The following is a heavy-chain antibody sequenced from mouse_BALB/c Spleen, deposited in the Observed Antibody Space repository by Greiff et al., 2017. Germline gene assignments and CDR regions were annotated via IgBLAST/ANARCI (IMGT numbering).Heavy chain of an antibody. J-gene: IGHJ1*01. CDR1: GYSITSDYA. CDR3: ARMITEYFDV. CDR2: ISYSGST. V-gene: IGHV3-2*02. Sequence: DVQLQESGPGLVKPSQSLSLTCTVTGYSITSDYAWNWIRQFPGNKLEWMGYISYSGSTSYNPSLKSRISITRDTSKNQFFLQLNSVTTEDTATYYCARMITEYFDVWGAGTTVTVSS. D-gene: IGHD2-4*01.